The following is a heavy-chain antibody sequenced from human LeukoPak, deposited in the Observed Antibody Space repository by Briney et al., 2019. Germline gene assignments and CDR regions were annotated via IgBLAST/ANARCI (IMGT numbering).Heavy chain of an antibody. J-gene: IGHJ4*02. CDR1: GYIFTSYY. CDR2: INPSGGSI. D-gene: IGHD6-19*01. CDR3: ARGSQWLVQGPLDY. V-gene: IGHV1-46*01. Sequence: ASVKVSCKASGYIFTSYYMFWVRQAPGQGLEWMGIINPSGGSIRYAQKFQGRVTMTRDTSTSTVYMELSSLRSEDTAVYYCARGSQWLVQGPLDYWGQGTLVTVSS.